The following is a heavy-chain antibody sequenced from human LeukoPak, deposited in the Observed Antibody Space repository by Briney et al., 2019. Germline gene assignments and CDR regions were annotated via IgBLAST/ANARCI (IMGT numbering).Heavy chain of an antibody. CDR1: GYIFTGYY. CDR3: ASSGSYYYFDY. D-gene: IGHD1-26*01. CDR2: INPNSGGT. J-gene: IGHJ4*02. V-gene: IGHV1-2*02. Sequence: ASVKVSRKASGYIFTGYYKHWVRQAPGQGLEWMGWINPNSGGTNYEQKFPGRVPMTRDTSISKAYMELSRLRSDDTAVYYCASSGSYYYFDYWGQGTLVTVSS.